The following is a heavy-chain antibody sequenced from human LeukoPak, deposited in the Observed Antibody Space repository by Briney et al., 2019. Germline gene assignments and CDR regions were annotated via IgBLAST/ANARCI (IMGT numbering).Heavy chain of an antibody. V-gene: IGHV4-59*08. CDR2: IYYSGST. J-gene: IGHJ4*02. CDR3: ARRGYRDGYNLFDY. Sequence: SETLSLTCTVSSDSISSYYWSWIRQPPGKGLEWIGFIYYSGSTNYNPSLRSRVTISVDTSKNQFSLKLSSVTAADTAVYYCARRGYRDGYNLFDYWGQGTLVTVSS. D-gene: IGHD5-24*01. CDR1: SDSISSYY.